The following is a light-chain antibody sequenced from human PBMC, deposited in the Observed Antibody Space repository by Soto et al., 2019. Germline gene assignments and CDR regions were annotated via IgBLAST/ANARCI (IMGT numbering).Light chain of an antibody. CDR2: EVS. CDR3: FSYTSSTAYV. V-gene: IGLV2-14*01. J-gene: IGLJ1*01. Sequence: QSALTQPASVSGSPGQSITISCTGTSSDVGGYKYVSWYQLHPGKAPKLMIYEVSNRPSGISNRFSASKSGNTASLAISGLQAEDEADYYCFSYTSSTAYVFGTGTKGTVL. CDR1: SSDVGGYKY.